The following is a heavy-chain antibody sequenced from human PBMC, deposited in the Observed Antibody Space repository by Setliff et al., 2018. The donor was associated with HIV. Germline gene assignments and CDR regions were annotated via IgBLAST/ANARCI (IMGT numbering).Heavy chain of an antibody. D-gene: IGHD6-19*01. CDR2: INPSGGST. J-gene: IGHJ4*02. CDR1: GYTFTSYY. V-gene: IGHV1-46*01. Sequence: EASVKVSCKASGYTFTSYYMHWVRQAPGQELEWMGIINPSGGSTSYAQKFQGRVTMTRDTATSTVYTELSSLRSEETAVYYCARDYSSGWYVLAGYWGQGPLFTVSS. CDR3: ARDYSSGWYVLAGY.